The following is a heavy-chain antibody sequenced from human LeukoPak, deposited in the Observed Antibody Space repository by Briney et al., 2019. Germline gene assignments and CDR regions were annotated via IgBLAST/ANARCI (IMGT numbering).Heavy chain of an antibody. V-gene: IGHV3-23*01. D-gene: IGHD2-15*01. J-gene: IGHJ4*02. Sequence: AGALRLSCAVSGFTFSSYHMSWVRQAPGKGLEWVSAISTSGGSTYYADSVKGRFTISRDNSKNTHSLQMTSLRAEDTAVYYCLGYCRGGNCYSCGYWGQGTLVTVSS. CDR3: LGYCRGGNCYSCGY. CDR1: GFTFSSYH. CDR2: ISTSGGST.